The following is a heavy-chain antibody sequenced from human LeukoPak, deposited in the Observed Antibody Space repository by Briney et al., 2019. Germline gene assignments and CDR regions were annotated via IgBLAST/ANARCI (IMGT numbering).Heavy chain of an antibody. CDR1: GGSISSSSYY. V-gene: IGHV4-39*01. Sequence: SETLSLTCTVAGGSISSSSYYWGWIRQPPWEGLEWIGSIYYSGSTYYNPSLKSRDTISVDTSKTPFCLKLTSVTAADTAVYYCARRLAGTEDYWGQGTLVTVSS. J-gene: IGHJ4*02. CDR2: IYYSGST. CDR3: ARRLAGTEDY. D-gene: IGHD6-13*01.